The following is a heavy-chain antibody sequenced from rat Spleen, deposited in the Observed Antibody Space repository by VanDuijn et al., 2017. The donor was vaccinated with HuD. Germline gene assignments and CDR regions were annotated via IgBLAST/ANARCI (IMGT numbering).Heavy chain of an antibody. J-gene: IGHJ3*01. Sequence: QVQLKESGPGLVQPSETLSLTCTVSGFSLTSYHVSWVRQPPGSGLEWMGVIWTGGSTAYNSLLKSRLSISRDTSKSQVYLKMNSLQTEDTATYYCARDAEPEYNYDWFAYWGQGTLVTVSS. CDR3: ARDAEPEYNYDWFAY. CDR2: IWTGGST. V-gene: IGHV2-32*01. CDR1: GFSLTSYH. D-gene: IGHD1-4*01.